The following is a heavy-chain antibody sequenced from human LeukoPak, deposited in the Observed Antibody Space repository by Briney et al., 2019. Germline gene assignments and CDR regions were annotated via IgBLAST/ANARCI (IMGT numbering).Heavy chain of an antibody. CDR2: INHSGST. CDR1: GGSSSGYY. V-gene: IGHV4-34*01. CDR3: ARGAPRWFDP. Sequence: PSETLSLTCAVYGGSSSGYYWSWIRQPPGKGLEWIGEINHSGSTNYNPSLKSRVTISVDTSKNQFSLKLSSVTAADTAVYYCARGAPRWFDPWGQGTLVTVSS. J-gene: IGHJ5*02.